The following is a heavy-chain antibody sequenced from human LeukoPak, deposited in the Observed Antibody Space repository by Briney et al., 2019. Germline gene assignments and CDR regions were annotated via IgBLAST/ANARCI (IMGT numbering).Heavy chain of an antibody. CDR3: ARAQGGYLDY. CDR1: GGSISSYY. CDR2: IYYSGST. D-gene: IGHD2-15*01. J-gene: IGHJ4*02. Sequence: SETLSLTCTVSGGSISSYYWSWIRQPPGKGLEWIGYIYYSGSTNYNPSLKSRVTILVDTSKNQFSLKLSSVTAADTAVYYCARAQGGYLDYWGQGTLVTVSS. V-gene: IGHV4-59*08.